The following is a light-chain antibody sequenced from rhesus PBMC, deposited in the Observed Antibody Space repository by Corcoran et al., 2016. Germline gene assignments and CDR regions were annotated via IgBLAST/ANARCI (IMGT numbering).Light chain of an antibody. CDR1: ENVNNY. V-gene: IGKV1-74*01. CDR2: KAS. CDR3: QHGYGTPFT. Sequence: DIQMTQSPSSLSASVGDRVTITCRASENVNNYLNWYQQKPGKAPKLLIYKASTLKSGVPSRFSGSGSGTDYTFTISSLQSEDVATYYCQHGYGTPFTFGHGTKLDIK. J-gene: IGKJ3*01.